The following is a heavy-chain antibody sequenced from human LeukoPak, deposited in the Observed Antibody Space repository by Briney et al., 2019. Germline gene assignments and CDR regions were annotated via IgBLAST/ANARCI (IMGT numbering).Heavy chain of an antibody. Sequence: GRSLRLSCAASGFTFDDYAMHWVRQAPGQGLERVSSVSWNSGSIAYADSVKGRFTISRDNAKNSLYLQMNSLRAEDTAFYYCAKATYSTSPGYYFDYWGQGNLVTVSS. CDR2: VSWNSGSI. D-gene: IGHD2-2*01. CDR3: AKATYSTSPGYYFDY. V-gene: IGHV3-9*01. CDR1: GFTFDDYA. J-gene: IGHJ4*02.